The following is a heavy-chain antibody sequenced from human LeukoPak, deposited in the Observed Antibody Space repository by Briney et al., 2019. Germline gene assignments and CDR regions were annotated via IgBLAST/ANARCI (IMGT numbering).Heavy chain of an antibody. Sequence: SVKVSCKASGFTFTSSAVQWVRQARGQRLEWIGWIVVGSGNTNYAQKFQERVTITRDMSTSTAYMELSSLRSEDTAVYYCAASMGIPDYYYYYGMDVWGQGTTVTVPS. V-gene: IGHV1-58*01. CDR3: AASMGIPDYYYYYGMDV. CDR2: IVVGSGNT. J-gene: IGHJ6*02. D-gene: IGHD7-27*01. CDR1: GFTFTSSA.